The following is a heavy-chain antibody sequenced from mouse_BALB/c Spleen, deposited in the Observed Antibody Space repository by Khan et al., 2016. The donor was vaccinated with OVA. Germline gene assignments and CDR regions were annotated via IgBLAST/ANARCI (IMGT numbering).Heavy chain of an antibody. CDR2: ISSSGST. V-gene: IGHV3-2*02. D-gene: IGHD4-1*01. Sequence: EVQLQESGPGLVKPSQSLSLTCTVTGYSITSDYAWNWIRQFPGNKLEWMGYISSSGSTTYNPSLKSRISITRDTSKDQFFLQLKSVTSEDTATYYCASDLGRYYALDYWGQGTSVTVSS. CDR3: ASDLGRYYALDY. CDR1: GYSITSDYA. J-gene: IGHJ4*01.